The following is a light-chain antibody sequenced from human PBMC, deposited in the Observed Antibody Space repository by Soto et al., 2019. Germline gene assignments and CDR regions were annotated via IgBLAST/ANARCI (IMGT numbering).Light chain of an antibody. CDR1: QSVSNTY. Sequence: EIVLTQSPGTLSLSPGERATLSCRASQSVSNTYLAWYQQKPGQAPRLLIYGASNRATGIPDRFSGSGSGTDFTLTISSLEPADFAVYYCQQRSNWPPITFGQGTRLEIK. CDR2: GAS. J-gene: IGKJ5*01. V-gene: IGKV3D-20*02. CDR3: QQRSNWPPIT.